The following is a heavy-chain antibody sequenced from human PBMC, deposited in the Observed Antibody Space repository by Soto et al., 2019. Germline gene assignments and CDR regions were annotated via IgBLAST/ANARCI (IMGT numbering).Heavy chain of an antibody. CDR2: IYYSGST. CDR3: ARQSHVAAGTVSFDY. D-gene: IGHD6-13*01. Sequence: PSETLSLTCTVSGASISSSSYYWGWIRQPPGKGQEWIGSIYYSGSTYYNPSLKSRVTISVDTSKNQFSLKLSSVTAADTALYSCARQSHVAAGTVSFDYWGQETLVTVSS. CDR1: GASISSSSYY. V-gene: IGHV4-39*01. J-gene: IGHJ4*02.